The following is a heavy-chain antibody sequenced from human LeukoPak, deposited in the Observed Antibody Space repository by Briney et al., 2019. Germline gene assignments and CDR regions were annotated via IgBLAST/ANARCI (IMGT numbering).Heavy chain of an antibody. CDR3: ARNGGSYWDYFDY. J-gene: IGHJ4*02. D-gene: IGHD1-26*01. Sequence: GGSLRLSCAASGFTFSSYGMHWVSQAPGKGLEWVAVIWYDGSNKYYAESVKGRFTISRDNSKNTLYLQTNSLRAEDTAVYYCARNGGSYWDYFDYWGQGTLVTVSS. CDR2: IWYDGSNK. CDR1: GFTFSSYG. V-gene: IGHV3-33*01.